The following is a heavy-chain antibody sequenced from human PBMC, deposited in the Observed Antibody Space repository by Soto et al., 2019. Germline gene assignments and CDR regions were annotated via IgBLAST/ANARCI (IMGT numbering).Heavy chain of an antibody. CDR1: GFSLNTPEVG. D-gene: IGHD3-10*01. Sequence: QITLKESGPALVKPTQTLSLTCTFSGFSLNTPEVGVGWIRQTPGKALEWLALIYWDDDKYYNPSLKSRLTITKDNSKNKVVLTMTNMHPVDTATYNFAHRADVGLEELLSRPFDYWGQGALVTVSS. CDR2: IYWDDDK. J-gene: IGHJ4*02. V-gene: IGHV2-5*02. CDR3: AHRADVGLEELLSRPFDY.